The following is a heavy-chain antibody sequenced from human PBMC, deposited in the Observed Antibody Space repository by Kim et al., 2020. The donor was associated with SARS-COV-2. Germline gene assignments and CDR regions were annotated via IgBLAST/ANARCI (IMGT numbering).Heavy chain of an antibody. J-gene: IGHJ6*02. CDR2: IYSGGST. CDR3: ARDMYYDYVWGSYRPASCVHHYYGMDV. Sequence: GGSLRLSCAASGFTVSSNYMSWVRQAPGKGLEWVSVIYSGGSTYYADSVKGRFTISRDNSKNTLYLQMNSLRAEDTAVYYCARDMYYDYVWGSYRPASCVHHYYGMDVWGQGTTVTVSS. CDR1: GFTVSSNY. D-gene: IGHD3-16*02. V-gene: IGHV3-66*02.